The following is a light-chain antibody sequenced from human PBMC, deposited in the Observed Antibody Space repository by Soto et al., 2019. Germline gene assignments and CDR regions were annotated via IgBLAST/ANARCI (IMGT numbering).Light chain of an antibody. V-gene: IGKV3-20*01. CDR2: GAS. Sequence: EIVLTQSPCTLSLSLGERATLTCRASQSVSSSYLAWYQQKPGQAPRLLIYGASSRATGSPDRFSGSGSGTDFTLTISRLEAEDFAVNYCQQYGSSPEWTFGQGTKVDIK. CDR1: QSVSSSY. CDR3: QQYGSSPEWT. J-gene: IGKJ1*01.